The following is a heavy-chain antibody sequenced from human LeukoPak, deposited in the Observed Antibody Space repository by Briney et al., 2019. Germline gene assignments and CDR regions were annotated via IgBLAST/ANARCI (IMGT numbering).Heavy chain of an antibody. CDR3: ARDGYSYNDYGGIDY. J-gene: IGHJ4*02. CDR1: GFTFSSYV. D-gene: IGHD5-12*01. CDR2: ISCDGTNK. Sequence: PGGSLRLSCAAYGFTFSSYVMHWVRQAPGKGLEWVAIISCDGTNKYYADSGKGRFTISRDNSKNTLYVQMHSLRPEDTAVYYCARDGYSYNDYGGIDYWGQGTLVTVSS. V-gene: IGHV3-30*04.